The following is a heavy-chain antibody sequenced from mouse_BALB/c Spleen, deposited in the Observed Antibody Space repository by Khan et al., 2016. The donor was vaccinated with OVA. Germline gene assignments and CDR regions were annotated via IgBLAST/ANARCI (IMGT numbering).Heavy chain of an antibody. CDR1: GYTFRNNG. J-gene: IGHJ4*01. V-gene: IGHV9-3-1*01. Sequence: QVQLKESGPELKKPGETVKISCKASGYTFRNNGMNWVKQTPGKGLKWMGWINTYTGDPTYADDFKGRFAFSLETSADTAYLQINNLKNEDTATHFCARVGYNGTMDSWGQGTSVTVSS. CDR3: ARVGYNGTMDS. D-gene: IGHD2-14*01. CDR2: INTYTGDP.